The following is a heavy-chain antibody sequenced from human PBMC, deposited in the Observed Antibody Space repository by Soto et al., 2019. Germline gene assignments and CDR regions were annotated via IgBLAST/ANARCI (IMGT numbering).Heavy chain of an antibody. CDR1: AFSLSTGGVG. CDR3: IQSRCGGDCLQSYASYYYYGMDV. Sequence: QITLKESGPTLVKPTQTLTLTCTFSAFSLSTGGVGVGWIRQPPGKALEWLALIYWDDDKRYSPSLRSRLTITKATSKTQVVLTMTNMDPVDTATYYCIQSRCGGDCLQSYASYYYYGMDVWGQGTTVTVSS. CDR2: IYWDDDK. J-gene: IGHJ6*02. V-gene: IGHV2-5*02. D-gene: IGHD2-21*02.